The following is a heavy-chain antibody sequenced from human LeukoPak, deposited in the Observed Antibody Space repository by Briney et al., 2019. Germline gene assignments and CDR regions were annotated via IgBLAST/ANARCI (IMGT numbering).Heavy chain of an antibody. Sequence: PGGSLRLSCAASGSTFSDYAVHWVRQAPGKGLEWVSIISYDGSNKEYADSVKGRFTISRDNSKNTLYLQINSLRVEDTAVYYCARDPRWLQCFDYWGQGTLVTVSS. CDR1: GSTFSDYA. J-gene: IGHJ4*02. CDR2: ISYDGSNK. D-gene: IGHD5-24*01. CDR3: ARDPRWLQCFDY. V-gene: IGHV3-30-3*01.